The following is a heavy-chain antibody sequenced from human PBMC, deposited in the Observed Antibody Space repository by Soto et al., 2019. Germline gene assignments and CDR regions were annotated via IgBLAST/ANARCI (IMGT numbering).Heavy chain of an antibody. CDR1: GFTCSDYD. J-gene: IGHJ4*02. V-gene: IGHV3-30*18. CDR3: ANGGRQFLGTADFNS. CDR2: VSHDGRKT. Sequence: VQLVESGVGVVKPGRSLRLSCAASGFTCSDYDMHWVRQAPGKGLEWVSVVSHDGRKTHYADSVKGRFTISRASSKNTVSLELTSLIAEDTAVSYCANGGRQFLGTADFNSGGQGPLVIFSS. D-gene: IGHD3-16*01.